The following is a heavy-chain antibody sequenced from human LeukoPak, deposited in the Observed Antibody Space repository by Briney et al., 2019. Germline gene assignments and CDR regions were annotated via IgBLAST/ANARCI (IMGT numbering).Heavy chain of an antibody. CDR2: IYYSGST. CDR3: ARTFRFQGNWFDP. CDR1: GYSISSGYY. Sequence: PSETLSLTCTVSGYSISSGYYWGWIRQPPGKGLEWIGSIYYSGSTYYNPSLKSRVTISVDTSKNQFSLKLSSVIAADTAVYYCARTFRFQGNWFDPWGQGTLVTASS. V-gene: IGHV4-38-2*02. J-gene: IGHJ5*02. D-gene: IGHD2/OR15-2a*01.